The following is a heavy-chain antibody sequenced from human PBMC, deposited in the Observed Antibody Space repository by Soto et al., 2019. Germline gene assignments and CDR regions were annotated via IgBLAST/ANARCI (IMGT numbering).Heavy chain of an antibody. D-gene: IGHD3-16*01. Sequence: EVQLLESGGKLVQPGGSLTLSCAASGFTFSTYAMAWVRQAPGKGLEWVSGVSASGLNTDYADPVKGRFYISRDNSKNTVTLHMNSLRAEGTALFYFAKDRARRTSGCFFEYWGQGTPVTVSS. V-gene: IGHV3-23*01. CDR1: GFTFSTYA. CDR3: AKDRARRTSGCFFEY. CDR2: VSASGLNT. J-gene: IGHJ4*02.